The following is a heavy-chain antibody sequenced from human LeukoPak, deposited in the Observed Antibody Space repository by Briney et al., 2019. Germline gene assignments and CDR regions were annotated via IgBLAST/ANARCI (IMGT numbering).Heavy chain of an antibody. Sequence: GGSLRLSCAASGFTFSSYEMNWVRQAPGKGLEWVSYISSSGSPIYYADSVKGRFTISRDNAKNSLYLQMNSLRAEDTAVYYCARDRYYGSGSYDHWGQGTLVTVSS. V-gene: IGHV3-48*03. J-gene: IGHJ4*02. D-gene: IGHD3-10*01. CDR3: ARDRYYGSGSYDH. CDR1: GFTFSSYE. CDR2: ISSSGSPI.